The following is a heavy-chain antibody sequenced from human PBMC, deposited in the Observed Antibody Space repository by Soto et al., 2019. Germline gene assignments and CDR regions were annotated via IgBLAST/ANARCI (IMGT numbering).Heavy chain of an antibody. J-gene: IGHJ4*02. D-gene: IGHD1-1*01. CDR1: GYTFSDYY. V-gene: IGHV1-2*02. CDR3: AREPATAKPEGVDF. Sequence: XSVKDSCEASGYTFSDYYIHWVRQAPGQGLEWMGWINPNSGGTKYAPKFQGGVTMTRDTSITTAYMELSRLRSGDTAVYYCAREPATAKPEGVDFWGQGTLVTVSS. CDR2: INPNSGGT.